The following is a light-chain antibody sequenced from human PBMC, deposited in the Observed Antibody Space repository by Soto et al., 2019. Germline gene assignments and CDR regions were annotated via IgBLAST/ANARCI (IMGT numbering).Light chain of an antibody. CDR2: NND. CDR3: EAWDDCQYGAG. CDR1: SSNIGANP. Sequence: QSVLTQPPSASGTPGQRVTISCSGSSSNIGANPINWYQQLPGTAPKLLIYNNDQQPSGVPDRFSASKSGTSASLAISGLQSEDESAYYCEAWDDCQYGAGLGGGTKLTVL. J-gene: IGLJ2*01. V-gene: IGLV1-44*01.